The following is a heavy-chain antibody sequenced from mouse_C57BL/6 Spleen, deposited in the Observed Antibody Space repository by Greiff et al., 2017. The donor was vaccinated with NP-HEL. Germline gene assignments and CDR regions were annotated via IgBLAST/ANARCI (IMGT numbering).Heavy chain of an antibody. CDR3: ARSQLRLLYFDY. Sequence: VKLQQPGTELVKPGASVKLSCKASGYTFTSYWMHWVKQRPGQGLEWIGNINPSNGGTNYNEKFKSKATLTVDKSSSTAYMQLSSLTSEDSAVYYCARSQLRLLYFDYWGQGTTLTVSS. CDR2: INPSNGGT. D-gene: IGHD3-2*02. CDR1: GYTFTSYW. J-gene: IGHJ2*01. V-gene: IGHV1-53*01.